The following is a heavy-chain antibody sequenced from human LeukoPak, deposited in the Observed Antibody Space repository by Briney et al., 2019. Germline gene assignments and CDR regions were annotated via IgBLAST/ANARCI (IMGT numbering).Heavy chain of an antibody. Sequence: PGRSLRLSCAASGFTFSSCGMHWVRQAPGKGLEWVAVISYDGSNKYYADSVKGRFTISRDNSKNTLFLEMNSLRAEDTAVYYCAKALTSGWYLDAFNIWGQGTVVTVSS. CDR2: ISYDGSNK. CDR1: GFTFSSCG. D-gene: IGHD6-19*01. CDR3: AKALTSGWYLDAFNI. J-gene: IGHJ3*02. V-gene: IGHV3-30*18.